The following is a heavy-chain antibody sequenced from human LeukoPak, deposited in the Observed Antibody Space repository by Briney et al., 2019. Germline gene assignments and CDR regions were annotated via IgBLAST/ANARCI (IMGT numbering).Heavy chain of an antibody. CDR2: IYHSGIT. CDR1: GDSINSGAYY. V-gene: IGHV4-30-2*01. CDR3: AREGRGQQLTPIDY. J-gene: IGHJ4*02. D-gene: IGHD6-13*01. Sequence: PSQTLSLTCTVSGDSINSGAYYWNWIRQPPGKGLEWIGYIYHSGITNYTPSLKSRVTISIDRSKNQFSLKLTSVTAADTAVYYCAREGRGQQLTPIDYWGPGALVTVSS.